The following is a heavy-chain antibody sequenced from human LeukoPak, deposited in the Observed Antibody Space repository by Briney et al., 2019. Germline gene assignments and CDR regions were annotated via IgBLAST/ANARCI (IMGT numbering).Heavy chain of an antibody. CDR3: ARSKSILCDY. Sequence: PGGSLRLSCVASGFTFSSYWMTWVRQAPGKGLEWVANIKQDGGDKYYVDSVKGRFTISRDNAKNSLYLQMNSLRAEDTAVYYCARSKSILCDYWGQGTLVTVSS. CDR2: IKQDGGDK. CDR1: GFTFSSYW. V-gene: IGHV3-7*05. D-gene: IGHD2-21*01. J-gene: IGHJ4*02.